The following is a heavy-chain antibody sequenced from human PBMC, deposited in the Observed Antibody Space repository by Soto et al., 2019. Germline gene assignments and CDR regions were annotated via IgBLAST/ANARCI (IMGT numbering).Heavy chain of an antibody. CDR2: IYYSGST. Sequence: QLQLQESGPGLVKPSETLSLTCTVSGGSISSSSYYWGWIRQPPGKGLEWIGSIYYSGSTYYNPSLQSRVTISVVTSKNQFSLKLSCVTAADTAVYYCARRITMVRGLRKPGNWFDPWGQGTLVTVSS. V-gene: IGHV4-39*01. D-gene: IGHD3-10*01. CDR3: ARRITMVRGLRKPGNWFDP. CDR1: GGSISSSSYY. J-gene: IGHJ5*02.